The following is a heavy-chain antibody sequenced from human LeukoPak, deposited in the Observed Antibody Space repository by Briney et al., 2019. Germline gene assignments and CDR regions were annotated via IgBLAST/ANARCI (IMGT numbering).Heavy chain of an antibody. CDR1: GYTLTELS. J-gene: IGHJ6*03. D-gene: IGHD2-2*01. CDR3: ATGDIVVFGRHGYMDV. V-gene: IGHV1-24*01. CDR2: FDPEDGKT. Sequence: ASVKVSCKVSGYTLTELSMHWVRQAPGKGLEWMGGFDPEDGKTIYAQKFQGRVTMTEDTSTDTAYMGLSSLRSEDTAVYYCATGDIVVFGRHGYMDVWGKGTTVTVSS.